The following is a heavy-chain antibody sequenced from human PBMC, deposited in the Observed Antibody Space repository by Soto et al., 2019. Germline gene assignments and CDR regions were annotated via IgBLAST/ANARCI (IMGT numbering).Heavy chain of an antibody. CDR1: GVSIRSYY. CDR3: ARTEYGDLYYFDY. Sequence: SETLSLTCTVSGVSIRSYYWSWIRQSPGKGLEWIGYIYNGGNTNYNPSLKGRVSFSLDTSKNQFSLKLRSVTAADTAVYYCARTEYGDLYYFDYWGQGTLVTV. D-gene: IGHD4-17*01. J-gene: IGHJ4*02. V-gene: IGHV4-59*01. CDR2: IYNGGNT.